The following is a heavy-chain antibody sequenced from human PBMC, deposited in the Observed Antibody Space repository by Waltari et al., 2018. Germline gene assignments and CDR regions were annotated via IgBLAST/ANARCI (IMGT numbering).Heavy chain of an antibody. V-gene: IGHV1-69*05. CDR2: FIPALGAA. CDR1: GGAFRTDV. D-gene: IGHD2-8*01. J-gene: IGHJ6*02. CDR3: GREGSCTKTTCLYYGMDV. Sequence: QVHLVQSGAVVKEPGSSVKVSCKAPGGAFRTDVISWVRQVPGQGLEWMGGFIPALGAANYAQKFQGRVTITTDESTSTGYMELNSLRSEDTAVYYCGREGSCTKTTCLYYGMDVWG.